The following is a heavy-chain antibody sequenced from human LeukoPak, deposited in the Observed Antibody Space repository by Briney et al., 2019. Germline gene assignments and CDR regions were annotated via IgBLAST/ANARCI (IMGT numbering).Heavy chain of an antibody. J-gene: IGHJ4*02. CDR2: IYYSGGT. Sequence: SETLSLTCTVSGGSISSYYWSWIRQPPGKGLEWIGYIYYSGGTNYNPSLKSRVTISVDTSKNQFSLKLSSVTAADTAVYYCARRITMVRGGYYFDYWGQGTLVTVSS. CDR1: GGSISSYY. D-gene: IGHD3-10*01. V-gene: IGHV4-59*08. CDR3: ARRITMVRGGYYFDY.